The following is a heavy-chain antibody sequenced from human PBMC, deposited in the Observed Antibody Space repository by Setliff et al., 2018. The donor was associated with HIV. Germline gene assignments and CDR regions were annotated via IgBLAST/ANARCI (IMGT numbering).Heavy chain of an antibody. V-gene: IGHV3-53*01. J-gene: IGHJ6*03. CDR3: ARAVDWGTDYYYYMDV. D-gene: IGHD3-16*01. Sequence: PGGSLRLSCAASGFTVSSNYLSWVRQAPGKGLEWVSAIYTSGSTYYADSVKGRFTISRDNSKNTLFLQMNSLRAEDTAVYYCARAVDWGTDYYYYMDVWGKGTTVTVSS. CDR1: GFTVSSNY. CDR2: IYTSGST.